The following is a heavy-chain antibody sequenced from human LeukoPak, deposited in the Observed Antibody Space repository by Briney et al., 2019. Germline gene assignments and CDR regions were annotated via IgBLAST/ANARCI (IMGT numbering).Heavy chain of an antibody. J-gene: IGHJ4*02. CDR2: IYTTGKT. V-gene: IGHV4-4*07. CDR1: SGSINSYY. CDR3: ARHGYTASHYFLDF. D-gene: IGHD3-16*01. Sequence: SETLSLTCTVSSGSINSYYWGWVRQPAGRGLEWIGRIYTTGKTDYNPSLKSRLTMSVDTSKMQFSLNLRSVTAADTAIYYCARHGYTASHYFLDFWSQGTLVTVSS.